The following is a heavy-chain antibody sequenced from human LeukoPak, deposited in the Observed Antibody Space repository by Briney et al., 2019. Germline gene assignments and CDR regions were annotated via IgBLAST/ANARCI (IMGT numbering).Heavy chain of an antibody. D-gene: IGHD2/OR15-2a*01. CDR1: AYIFIDYY. CDR2: VDPEDGEA. V-gene: IGHV1-69-2*01. Sequence: ASVTVSCKASAYIFIDYYMHWVRQAPGKGLEWMVRVDPEDGEAIYAEKFQGRVSLTADTSTDTSYMELSSLRFEDTAVYYCSVSMSTIDFWGQGTLVTVSS. CDR3: SVSMSTIDF. J-gene: IGHJ4*02.